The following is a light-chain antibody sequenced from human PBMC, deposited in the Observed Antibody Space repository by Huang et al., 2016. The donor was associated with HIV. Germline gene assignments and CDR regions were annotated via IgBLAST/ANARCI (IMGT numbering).Light chain of an antibody. Sequence: AIRMTQSPSSLSASTGDRVNITCRASQDINNFLAWYQQKPGKAPNLLIYAASSLETGVPSRFSGSGSGTGFNLSISCLQSEDFATYYCQQYYSYRTFGQGTQVEIK. CDR2: AAS. V-gene: IGKV1-8*01. J-gene: IGKJ1*01. CDR1: QDINNF. CDR3: QQYYSYRT.